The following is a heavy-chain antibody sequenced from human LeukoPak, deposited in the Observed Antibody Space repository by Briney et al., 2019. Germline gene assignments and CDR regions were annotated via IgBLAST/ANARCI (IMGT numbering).Heavy chain of an antibody. CDR2: IYPGDSDT. V-gene: IGHV5-51*01. CDR1: GYSFTTYW. J-gene: IGHJ4*02. Sequence: GESLKISCKGSGYSFTTYWIGWVRQMPGKGLEWMGIIYPGDSDTRHSPSFQGQVTISAGKSISTAYLQWSSLKASDTAMYYCARHVLGRRSYFDYWGQGTLVTVSS. CDR3: ARHVLGRRSYFDY. D-gene: IGHD3-16*01.